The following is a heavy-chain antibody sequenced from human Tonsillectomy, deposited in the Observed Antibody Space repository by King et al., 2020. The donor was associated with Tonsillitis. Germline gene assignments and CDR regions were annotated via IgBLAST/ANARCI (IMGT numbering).Heavy chain of an antibody. D-gene: IGHD2-15*01. CDR3: ARVLSGGGDYDY. CDR2: VLNSEST. Sequence: QLQESGPGLVKPSQTLSLTCTVSGGSISIGAYYWTWIRQHPGKGLEWIGYVLNSESTDYNPSLKSRVTISMDTSKNHFSLDLSSVTAADTAVYYCARVLSGGGDYDYWGQGTLVTVSS. V-gene: IGHV4-31*03. CDR1: GGSISIGAYY. J-gene: IGHJ4*02.